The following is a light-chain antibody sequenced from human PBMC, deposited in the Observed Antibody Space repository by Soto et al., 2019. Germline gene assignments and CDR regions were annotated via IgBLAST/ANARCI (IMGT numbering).Light chain of an antibody. CDR2: SNN. V-gene: IGLV1-44*01. CDR1: SPNIGGNA. CDR3: AAWDDSLNGYV. J-gene: IGLJ1*01. Sequence: QTVLTPPPSSSGTPGQRVPISCSVSSPNIGGNAVNWYQQLPGTAPKVLIYSNNQRPSGVPDRFSGSKSGTSASLAISGLQSEDEADYYCAAWDDSLNGYVFGTGTKATVL.